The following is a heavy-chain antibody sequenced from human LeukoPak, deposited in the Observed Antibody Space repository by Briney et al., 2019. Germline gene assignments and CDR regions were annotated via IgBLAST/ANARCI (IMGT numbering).Heavy chain of an antibody. CDR3: ARSEYSYGADAFDI. V-gene: IGHV4-59*01. Sequence: SETLSLTCAVYGGSFSGYYWSWIRQPPGKGLEWIGYIYYSGSTNYSPSLKSRVTISVDTSKNHFSLKLSSVTAADTAVYYCARSEYSYGADAFDIWGQGTMVTVSS. D-gene: IGHD5-18*01. CDR2: IYYSGST. CDR1: GGSFSGYY. J-gene: IGHJ3*02.